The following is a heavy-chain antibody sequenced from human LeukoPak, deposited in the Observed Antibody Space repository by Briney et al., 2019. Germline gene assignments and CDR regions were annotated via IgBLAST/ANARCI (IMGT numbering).Heavy chain of an antibody. J-gene: IGHJ4*02. Sequence: GGSLRLSRAASGFTFSSYSMNWIRQAPGKGLEWVSSISSSTSYIYYADSVKGRFTISKDNAKNSLYLQMNSLRAEDTAVYYCARAGGSTVSHSDYWGQGTLVTVSS. CDR3: ARAGGSTVSHSDY. CDR1: GFTFSSYS. CDR2: ISSSTSYI. D-gene: IGHD4-17*01. V-gene: IGHV3-21*01.